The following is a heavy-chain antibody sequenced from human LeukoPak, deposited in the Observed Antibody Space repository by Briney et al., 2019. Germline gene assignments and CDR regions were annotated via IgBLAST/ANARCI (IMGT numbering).Heavy chain of an antibody. Sequence: GGSLRLSCAASGFTFSSYGMHWVRQAPGKGLEWVSAISGSGGSTYYADSVKGRFTISRDNSKNTLYLQMNSLRAEDTAVYYCATFSRNYGNYFDYWGQGTLVTVSS. CDR2: ISGSGGST. D-gene: IGHD1-7*01. V-gene: IGHV3-23*01. CDR3: ATFSRNYGNYFDY. J-gene: IGHJ4*02. CDR1: GFTFSSYG.